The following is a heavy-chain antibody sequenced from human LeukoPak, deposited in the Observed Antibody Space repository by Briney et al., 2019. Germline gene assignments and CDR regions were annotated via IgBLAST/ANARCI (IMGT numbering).Heavy chain of an antibody. Sequence: SETLSLTCAVYGGSFSGCYWSWIRQPPGKGLEWIGEIDHSGSTNYNPSLKSRVTISVDTSKNQFSLKLSSVTAADTAVYYCARGGGSGSYFRGWFDPWGQGTLVTVSS. J-gene: IGHJ5*02. CDR2: IDHSGST. CDR3: ARGGGSGSYFRGWFDP. CDR1: GGSFSGCY. V-gene: IGHV4-34*01. D-gene: IGHD3-10*01.